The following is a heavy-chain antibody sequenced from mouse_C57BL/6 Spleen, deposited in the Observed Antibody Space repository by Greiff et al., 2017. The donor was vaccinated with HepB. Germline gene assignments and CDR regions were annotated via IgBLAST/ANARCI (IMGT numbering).Heavy chain of an antibody. CDR3: AGRGGPNYFDY. J-gene: IGHJ2*01. CDR2: ISSGGSYT. Sequence: EVKLMESGGDLVKPGGSLKLSCAASGFTFSSYGMSWVRQTPDKRLEWVATISSGGSYTYYPDSMKGRFTISRDNAKNTLYLQMSSLKSEDTAMYYCAGRGGPNYFDYWGQGTTLTVSS. CDR1: GFTFSSYG. V-gene: IGHV5-6*02.